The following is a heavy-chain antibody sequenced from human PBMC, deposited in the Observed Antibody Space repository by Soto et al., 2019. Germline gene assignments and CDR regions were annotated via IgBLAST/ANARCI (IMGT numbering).Heavy chain of an antibody. D-gene: IGHD4-17*01. J-gene: IGHJ5*02. V-gene: IGHV2-5*01. Sequence: QITLKESGPTLVKPTQTLTLTCTFSGFSLSTSGVGVGWIRQPPGKALEWLALIYLNDDKRYSPSLKSRLTITKDTSKNQVVLTMTNMDPVDTATYYCAHRLYGDYVEGGWFDPWGQGTLVTVSS. CDR2: IYLNDDK. CDR1: GFSLSTSGVG. CDR3: AHRLYGDYVEGGWFDP.